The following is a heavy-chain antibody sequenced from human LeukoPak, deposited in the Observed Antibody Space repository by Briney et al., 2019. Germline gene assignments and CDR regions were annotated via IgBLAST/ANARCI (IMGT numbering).Heavy chain of an antibody. D-gene: IGHD3-10*01. CDR2: ISTSSSYI. V-gene: IGHV3-21*01. CDR3: ARGSSSGDY. Sequence: GGSLRLSCTASGFTFSSYSMNWVRQAPGKGLEWVSSISTSSSYIYYADSVKGRFTISRDNAKNSLYLQMNSLRAEDTAVYYCARGSSSGDYWGQGTLVTVSS. J-gene: IGHJ4*02. CDR1: GFTFSSYS.